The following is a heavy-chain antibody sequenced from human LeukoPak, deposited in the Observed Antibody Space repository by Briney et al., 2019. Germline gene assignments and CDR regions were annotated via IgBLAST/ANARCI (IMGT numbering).Heavy chain of an antibody. Sequence: GGSLRLSCAASGFTFSAYWMSWVRQAPGKGLEWVANIKKDGSEKYYVDSVKGRFTISRDNAKTSLYLQMNSLRAEDTAVYYCARDLSGVTGYTYGRGIDYWGQGTLVTVSS. V-gene: IGHV3-7*01. J-gene: IGHJ4*02. CDR3: ARDLSGVTGYTYGRGIDY. CDR2: IKKDGSEK. CDR1: GFTFSAYW. D-gene: IGHD5-18*01.